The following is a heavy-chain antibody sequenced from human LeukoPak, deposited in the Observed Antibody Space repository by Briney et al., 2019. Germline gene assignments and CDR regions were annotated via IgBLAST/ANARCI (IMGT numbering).Heavy chain of an antibody. J-gene: IGHJ2*01. Sequence: GGSLRLSCAASGFTFSNDAMSWVRQTPGKGLEWVSGISGSGGSTYYADSVKGRFTISRDNSKNTRYLQMNSLRADDTAIYYCAKDARYYDFWSGYYNWYFDLWGRGTLVTVSS. CDR2: ISGSGGST. V-gene: IGHV3-23*01. CDR1: GFTFSNDA. CDR3: AKDARYYDFWSGYYNWYFDL. D-gene: IGHD3-3*01.